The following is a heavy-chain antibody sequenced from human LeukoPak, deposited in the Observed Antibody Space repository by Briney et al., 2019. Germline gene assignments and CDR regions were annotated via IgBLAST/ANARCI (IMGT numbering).Heavy chain of an antibody. CDR3: ARDERYDSSGYPFDY. J-gene: IGHJ4*02. V-gene: IGHV1-18*01. Sequence: ASVKVSCKASGYTFTRYGMSWVRQAPGQGLEWMGWISGSNGNTNYAQKLQGRVTMTTDTSTGTAYMELRSLRSDDTAVYYCARDERYDSSGYPFDYWGQGTLVTVSS. D-gene: IGHD3-22*01. CDR2: ISGSNGNT. CDR1: GYTFTRYG.